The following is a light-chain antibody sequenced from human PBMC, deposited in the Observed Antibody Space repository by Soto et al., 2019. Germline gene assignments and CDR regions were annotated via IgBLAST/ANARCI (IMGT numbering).Light chain of an antibody. V-gene: IGLV2-14*01. J-gene: IGLJ2*01. Sequence: QSALTQPASVSGSPGQSITLSCTGTSNDIGGYNYVSWYQQHPGKAPKLMIFDVSNRPSGVSYRFSGSKSGNTASLTISGLQAEDEADYYCSSYTSSSTLLFGGGTKLTVL. CDR1: SNDIGGYNY. CDR2: DVS. CDR3: SSYTSSSTLL.